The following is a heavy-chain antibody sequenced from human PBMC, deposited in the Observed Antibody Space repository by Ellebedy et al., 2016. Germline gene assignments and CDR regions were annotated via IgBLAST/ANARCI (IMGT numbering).Heavy chain of an antibody. CDR3: ARGVAGRGDNWFDP. D-gene: IGHD6-19*01. CDR2: IIPILGIA. Sequence: ASVKVSCKASGGTFSSYAISWVRQAPGQGLEWMGRIIPILGIANYAQKFQGRVTITADKSTSTAYMELSSLRSEDTAVYYCARGVAGRGDNWFDPWGQGTLVTVPS. V-gene: IGHV1-69*04. CDR1: GGTFSSYA. J-gene: IGHJ5*02.